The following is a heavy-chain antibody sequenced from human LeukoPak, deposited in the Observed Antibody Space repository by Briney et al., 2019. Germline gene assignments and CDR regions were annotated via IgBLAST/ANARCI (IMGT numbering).Heavy chain of an antibody. CDR3: ASTYYYDSSGYSQ. CDR2: ISYDGSNK. D-gene: IGHD3-22*01. Sequence: AGGSLRLSCAASGFTFSSYAMHWVRQAPGKGLEWVAVISYDGSNKYYADSVKGRFTISRDNSKNTLYLQMNSLRAEDTAVYYCASTYYYDSSGYSQWGQGTLVTVSS. J-gene: IGHJ4*02. V-gene: IGHV3-30*04. CDR1: GFTFSSYA.